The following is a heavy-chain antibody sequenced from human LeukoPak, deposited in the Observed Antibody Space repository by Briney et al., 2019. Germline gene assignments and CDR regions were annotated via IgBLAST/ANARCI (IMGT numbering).Heavy chain of an antibody. V-gene: IGHV1-2*02. Sequence: GASVKVSYKASGYTFTGYYMHSVRPAPGQGLEWMGWINPNSGGTNCAQKFQGRVTMTRDTFISTAYMELSRLRSDDTAVYYCARAYSYSNYVMDWFDTSGERALVTVSS. CDR3: ARAYSYSNYVMDWFDT. CDR2: INPNSGGT. J-gene: IGHJ5*02. CDR1: GYTFTGYY. D-gene: IGHD4-11*01.